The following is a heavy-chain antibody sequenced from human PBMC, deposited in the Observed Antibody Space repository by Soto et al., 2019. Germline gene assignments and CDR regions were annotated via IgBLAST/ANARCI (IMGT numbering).Heavy chain of an antibody. CDR2: IHYSGSN. V-gene: IGHV4-31*03. J-gene: IGHJ4*02. CDR3: AREPYHYDSSGYYDY. Sequence: SETLSLTCTVSGDSTTSGDYYWNWIRQHPGKGLEWIGYIHYSGSNYHNPSLKSRVTISVDTSKNQISLKLSSVTAADTAIYYCAREPYHYDSSGYYDYWGQGTLVPVSS. CDR1: GDSTTSGDYY. D-gene: IGHD3-22*01.